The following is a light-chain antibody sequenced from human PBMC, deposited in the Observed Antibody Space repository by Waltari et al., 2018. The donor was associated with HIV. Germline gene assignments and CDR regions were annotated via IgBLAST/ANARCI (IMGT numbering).Light chain of an antibody. V-gene: IGKV3-20*01. CDR2: GAS. Sequence: EIVLTQSPGTLSLSPGERATLSCRASDSVKSKYLAWYQQRRGQAPRLLMYGASSRAPGIPDRCSGSGSGTDFTLTVNRLESEDFAVYFCQQYGSSPPTFGGGTRVEIK. J-gene: IGKJ4*01. CDR3: QQYGSSPPT. CDR1: DSVKSKY.